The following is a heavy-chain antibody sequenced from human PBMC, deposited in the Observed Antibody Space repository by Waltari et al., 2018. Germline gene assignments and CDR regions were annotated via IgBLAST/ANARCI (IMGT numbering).Heavy chain of an antibody. V-gene: IGHV3-30-3*01. Sequence: QVQLVESGGGVVQPGRSLRLSCAASGFTFSSYAMHWVRQAPGKGLEWVAVISYDGSNKYYADSVKSRFTISRDNSKNTLYLQMNSLRAEDTAVYYCAREKADILATMAGYFDYWGQGTLVTVSS. J-gene: IGHJ4*02. D-gene: IGHD5-12*01. CDR1: GFTFSSYA. CDR2: ISYDGSNK. CDR3: AREKADILATMAGYFDY.